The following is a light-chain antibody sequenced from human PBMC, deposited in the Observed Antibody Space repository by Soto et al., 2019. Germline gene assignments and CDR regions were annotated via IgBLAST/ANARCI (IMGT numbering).Light chain of an antibody. CDR3: AAWDDSLNGLYV. V-gene: IGLV1-44*01. Sequence: QSVLTQPPSASGTPGQRVTISCSGSSSNTGINTVNWYQQVPGTDPKLLIYTDNQRPSGVPGRFSGSKSGTSASLAISGLQSEDEADYYCAAWDDSLNGLYVFGTGTKVTVL. J-gene: IGLJ1*01. CDR1: SSNTGINT. CDR2: TDN.